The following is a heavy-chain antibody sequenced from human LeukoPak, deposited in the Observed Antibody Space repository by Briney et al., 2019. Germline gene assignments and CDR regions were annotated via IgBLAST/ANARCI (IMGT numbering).Heavy chain of an antibody. CDR1: GGSFSGYS. CDR3: ARGWPDYYDSSGYSHYYFYYYMDV. Sequence: SETLSLTCAVYGGSFSGYSWTWIRQPPGMGLEWIGEINHSETTNYNPSLKSRVTISVDTSKNQFSLRLSSVTAADTAVYFCARGWPDYYDSSGYSHYYFYYYMDVWGQGTLVTVSS. V-gene: IGHV4-34*01. CDR2: INHSETT. D-gene: IGHD3-22*01. J-gene: IGHJ6*03.